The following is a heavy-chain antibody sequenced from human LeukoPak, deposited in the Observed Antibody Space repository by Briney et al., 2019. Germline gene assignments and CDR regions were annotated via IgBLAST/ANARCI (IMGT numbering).Heavy chain of an antibody. CDR1: GGSFSGYY. CDR3: ATVYSGYDVVGEDY. D-gene: IGHD5-12*01. Sequence: PSETLSLTCAVYGGSFSGYYWSWIRQPPGKGLEWIGEINHSGNTNYNPSLKSRVTISVDTSKNQFSLNLSSVTAADTAVYYCATVYSGYDVVGEDYWGQGTLVTVSS. CDR2: INHSGNT. V-gene: IGHV4-34*01. J-gene: IGHJ4*02.